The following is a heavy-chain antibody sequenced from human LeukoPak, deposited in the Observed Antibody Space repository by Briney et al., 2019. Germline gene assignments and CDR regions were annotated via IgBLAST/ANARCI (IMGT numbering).Heavy chain of an antibody. CDR3: ARYEYYYDSSGGGAFDI. CDR2: IYSGGST. J-gene: IGHJ3*02. V-gene: IGHV3-66*02. D-gene: IGHD3-22*01. Sequence: PGGSLRLSCAASGFTVSSNYMSWVRQAPGKGLEWVSVIYSGGSTYYADSVKDRFTISRDNSKNTLYLQMNSLRAEDTAVYYCARYEYYYDSSGGGAFDIWGQGTMVTVSS. CDR1: GFTVSSNY.